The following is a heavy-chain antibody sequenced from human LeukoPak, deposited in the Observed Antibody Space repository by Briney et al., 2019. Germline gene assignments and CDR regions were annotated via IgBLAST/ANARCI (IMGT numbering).Heavy chain of an antibody. J-gene: IGHJ4*02. Sequence: SDTLSLTCTVSGDSNSSYYWNWIRQPAGKGVEWNGRIYTSGITNYIPSHKSRLTMSLDTTKNQYSLKLSSVTAADTAVYYCARAGDSGCYHIDYWGQGTLVTVSS. CDR2: IYTSGIT. V-gene: IGHV4-4*07. D-gene: IGHD3-22*01. CDR3: ARAGDSGCYHIDY. CDR1: GDSNSSYY.